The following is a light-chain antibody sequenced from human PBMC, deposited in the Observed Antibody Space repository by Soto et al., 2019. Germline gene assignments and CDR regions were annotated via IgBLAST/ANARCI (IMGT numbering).Light chain of an antibody. J-gene: IGKJ2*01. CDR1: QSFSSN. V-gene: IGKV3-15*01. CDR2: GAS. CDR3: QQYNNWPPYT. Sequence: EIVMTQSPATLSVALGERATLSCRASQSFSSNLAWYQQKPGQAPRLLIYGASTRATGIPARFSGSGSGTEFTLTISSLQSEDFAVYYCQQYNNWPPYTFGQGTKLEIK.